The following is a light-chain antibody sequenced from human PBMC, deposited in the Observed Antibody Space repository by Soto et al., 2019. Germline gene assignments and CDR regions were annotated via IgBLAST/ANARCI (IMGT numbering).Light chain of an antibody. V-gene: IGKV3-20*01. Sequence: EIVLTQSPGTLSLSPGERATLSCRASQSVGGNSLTWYQQKPGQAPRVLFYGASNRATGIPDRFSGSRSGTDFTLTISRLEPEDFAVYYCQQYYSSPRTFGQGTKVEIK. CDR1: QSVGGNS. J-gene: IGKJ1*01. CDR2: GAS. CDR3: QQYYSSPRT.